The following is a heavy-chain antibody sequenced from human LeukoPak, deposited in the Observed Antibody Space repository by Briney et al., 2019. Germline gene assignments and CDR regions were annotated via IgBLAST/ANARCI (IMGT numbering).Heavy chain of an antibody. J-gene: IGHJ3*02. CDR1: IFPFRSYS. V-gene: IGHV3-21*01. CDR3: TAALRNIVVETAAPPVGAFDI. Sequence: GGSLRLSCAASIFPFRSYSMNWVRQAPGKGLEWVSSISSSSSYIYYADSVKGRFTISRDNAKNSLYLQMNSLRAKDTAVYQCTAALRNIVVETAAPPVGAFDIWGQGTMVTVSS. CDR2: ISSSSSYI. D-gene: IGHD2-2*01.